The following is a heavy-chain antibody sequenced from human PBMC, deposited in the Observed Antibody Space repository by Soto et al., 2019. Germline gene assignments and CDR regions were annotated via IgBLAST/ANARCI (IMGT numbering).Heavy chain of an antibody. CDR3: ARGPVYYYGGSGYVDF. D-gene: IGHD3-22*01. CDR2: INHGGST. J-gene: IGHJ4*02. Sequence: TLSLTCAVYGGSFSGYYWSWIRQPPGKGLEWIGEINHGGSTNYNPSLKSRVTMSLDTSKNQFSLKLTSVTAADTSVYYCARGPVYYYGGSGYVDFCGRRTLVTVSS. CDR1: GGSFSGYY. V-gene: IGHV4-34*01.